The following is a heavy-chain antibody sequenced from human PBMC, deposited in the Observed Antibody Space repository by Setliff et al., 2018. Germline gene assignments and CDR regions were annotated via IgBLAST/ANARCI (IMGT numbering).Heavy chain of an antibody. Sequence: ASETLSLTCTVTGGSFDSGTHYWSWIRQPAGKVPEWIGLIQGTGNTNYNPSLQSRATISIGTSKNQISLKITSVTAADTALYSCAGTPARGTTWLSPFDYWGQGIQVTVSS. CDR2: IQGTGNT. D-gene: IGHD3-9*01. CDR1: GGSFDSGTHY. V-gene: IGHV4-61*02. J-gene: IGHJ4*02. CDR3: AGTPARGTTWLSPFDY.